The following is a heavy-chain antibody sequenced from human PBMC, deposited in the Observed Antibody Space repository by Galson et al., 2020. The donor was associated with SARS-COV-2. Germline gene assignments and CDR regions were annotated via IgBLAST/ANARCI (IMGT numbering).Heavy chain of an antibody. D-gene: IGHD3-3*01. J-gene: IGHJ6*03. CDR2: IIPILGIA. V-gene: IGHV1-69*10. Sequence: SVKVSCKASGYTFSSYAISWVRQAPGQGLEWMGGIIPILGIANYAQKFQGRVTITADKSTSTAYMELSSLRSEDTAVYYCARGRGLEWLQTYYYYMDVWGKGTTVTVSS. CDR1: GYTFSSYA. CDR3: ARGRGLEWLQTYYYYMDV.